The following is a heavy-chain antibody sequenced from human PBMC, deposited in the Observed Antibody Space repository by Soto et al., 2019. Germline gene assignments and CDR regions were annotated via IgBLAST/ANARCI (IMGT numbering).Heavy chain of an antibody. D-gene: IGHD5-12*01. V-gene: IGHV4-39*01. Sequence: PLETLSLTCTVSGGSISSSSYYWGWIRQPPGKGLEWIGSIYYSGSTYYNPSLKSRVTISVDTSKNQFSLKLSSVTAADTAVYYCAREYSARGGFDVWGQGTTVTVSS. J-gene: IGHJ6*02. CDR3: AREYSARGGFDV. CDR2: IYYSGST. CDR1: GGSISSSSYY.